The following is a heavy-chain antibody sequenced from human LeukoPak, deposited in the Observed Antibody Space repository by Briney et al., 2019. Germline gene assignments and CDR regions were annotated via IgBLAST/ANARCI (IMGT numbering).Heavy chain of an antibody. Sequence: GASVKVSCKASGYTFTSYYMHWVRQAPGQGLEWMGIINPSGGSTSYAQKFQGRVTMTRNTSTSTVYMELSSQRSEDTAVYYCALSLYSSGWYRDYWGQGTLVTVSS. D-gene: IGHD6-19*01. CDR3: ALSLYSSGWYRDY. V-gene: IGHV1-46*01. J-gene: IGHJ4*02. CDR2: INPSGGST. CDR1: GYTFTSYY.